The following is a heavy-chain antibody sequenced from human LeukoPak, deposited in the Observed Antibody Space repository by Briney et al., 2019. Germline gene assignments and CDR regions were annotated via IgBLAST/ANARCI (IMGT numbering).Heavy chain of an antibody. D-gene: IGHD4-17*01. CDR1: GYTFTSYG. Sequence: ASVKVSCKASGYTFTSYGISWVRQAPGQGLEWMGWISAYNGNTNYAQKLQGRVTMTTDTSTSTAYMELRSLRSDDTAVYCCARDSFVGGDYDYWGQGTLVTVSS. CDR3: ARDSFVGGDYDY. J-gene: IGHJ4*02. CDR2: ISAYNGNT. V-gene: IGHV1-18*01.